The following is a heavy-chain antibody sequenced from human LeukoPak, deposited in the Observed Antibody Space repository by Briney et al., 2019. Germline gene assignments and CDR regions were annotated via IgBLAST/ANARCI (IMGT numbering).Heavy chain of an antibody. Sequence: GGSLRLSCAASGFTFSSYSMNWVRQAPGRGLEWVSSISSSSSYIYYADSVKGRFTISRDNAKNSLYLQMNSLRAEDTAVYYCARDLLPPARVLDYWGQGTLVTVSS. CDR3: ARDLLPPARVLDY. CDR1: GFTFSSYS. J-gene: IGHJ4*02. CDR2: ISSSSSYI. D-gene: IGHD2-15*01. V-gene: IGHV3-21*01.